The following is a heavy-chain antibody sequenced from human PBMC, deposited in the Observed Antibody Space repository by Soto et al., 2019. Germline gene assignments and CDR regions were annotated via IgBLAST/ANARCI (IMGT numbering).Heavy chain of an antibody. V-gene: IGHV1-8*01. Sequence: ASVKVSCKASGYTFTSYDINWVRQATGQGLEWMGWMNPNSGNTGHAQKFQGRVTMTRNTSISTAYMELSSLRSEDTAVYYCARDRGPDSSGYSDAFDIWGQGTMVTVSS. CDR1: GYTFTSYD. J-gene: IGHJ3*02. D-gene: IGHD3-22*01. CDR3: ARDRGPDSSGYSDAFDI. CDR2: MNPNSGNT.